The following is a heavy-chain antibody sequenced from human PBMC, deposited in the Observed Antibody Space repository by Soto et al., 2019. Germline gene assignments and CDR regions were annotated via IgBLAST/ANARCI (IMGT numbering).Heavy chain of an antibody. D-gene: IGHD4-4*01. CDR1: GFTFSSYS. J-gene: IGHJ3*02. CDR2: ISSSSSYI. CDR3: ARDYSNYGHAFDI. Sequence: EVQLVESGGGLVKPGGSLRLSCAASGFTFSSYSVNWVRQAPGKGLEWVSSISSSSSYIYYADSVKGRFTISRDNAKNSLYLQMNSLRAEDTAVYYCARDYSNYGHAFDIWGQGTMVTVSS. V-gene: IGHV3-21*01.